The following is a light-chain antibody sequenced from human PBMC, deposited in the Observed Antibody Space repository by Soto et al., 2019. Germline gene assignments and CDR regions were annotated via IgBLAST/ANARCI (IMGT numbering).Light chain of an antibody. CDR3: CSYAGSTTWV. V-gene: IGLV2-23*01. CDR1: SSDVGSYNL. J-gene: IGLJ3*02. CDR2: EGS. Sequence: QSALTQPASVSGSPGQSITISCTGTSSDVGSYNLVSWYQQHPGKAPKVMIYEGSERPSGVSNRFSGSKSGNTASLIISGLQAKDEADYYCCSYAGSTTWVFGGGTKLTVL.